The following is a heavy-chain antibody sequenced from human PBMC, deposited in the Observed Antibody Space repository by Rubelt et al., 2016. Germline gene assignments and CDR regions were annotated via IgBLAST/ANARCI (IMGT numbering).Heavy chain of an antibody. CDR1: GGSLSTYS. Sequence: QVQLQESGPGLVQPSETLSLPCTVSGGSLSTYSWTWVRQSPGKGLEWIGYVYYNGKTDYNPSLRSRVTFSVDTSKSQFSLRLTSMTAGDTAVYFCAKDLRDGYNRPNQFDFWGQGTLVNVSS. CDR3: AKDLRDGYNRPNQFDF. CDR2: VYYNGKT. J-gene: IGHJ4*02. D-gene: IGHD5-24*01. V-gene: IGHV4-59*01.